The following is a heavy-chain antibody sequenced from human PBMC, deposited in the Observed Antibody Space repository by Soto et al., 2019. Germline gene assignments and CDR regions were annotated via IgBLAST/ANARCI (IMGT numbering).Heavy chain of an antibody. V-gene: IGHV4-39*01. CDR1: GGSISSSSYY. D-gene: IGHD2-2*01. Sequence: KPSETLSLTCTVSGGSISSSSYYWGWIRQPPGKGLEWIGSIYYSGSTYYNPSLKSRVTISVDTSKNQFSLKLSSVTAADTAVYYCASGGYCSSTSCYSYYYYYMDVWGKGTTVTVSS. CDR2: IYYSGST. CDR3: ASGGYCSSTSCYSYYYYYMDV. J-gene: IGHJ6*03.